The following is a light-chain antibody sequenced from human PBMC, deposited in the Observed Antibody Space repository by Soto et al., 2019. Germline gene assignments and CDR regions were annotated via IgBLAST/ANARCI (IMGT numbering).Light chain of an antibody. CDR2: WAS. CDR3: QQYYSTSFT. CDR1: QSVLYSSNNKNY. J-gene: IGKJ3*01. V-gene: IGKV4-1*01. Sequence: DIVMTQSPDSLAVSLGERATINCKSSQSVLYSSNNKNYLAWYQQKPGQPPKLLIYWASTRESGVPDRFSGSGSGTDFTLTISSLQAEDAAVYYCQQYYSTSFTFGPGTKVDI.